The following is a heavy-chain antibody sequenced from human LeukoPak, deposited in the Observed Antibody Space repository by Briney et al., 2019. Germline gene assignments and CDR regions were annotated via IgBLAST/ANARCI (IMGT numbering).Heavy chain of an antibody. J-gene: IGHJ5*02. D-gene: IGHD1-26*01. CDR1: GYTFSSYE. Sequence: GGSLRLSCAASGYTFSSYEMNWVRQAPGKGLEWVSYISSSGSTIYYADSVKGRFTISRDNAKNSLYLQMNSLRAEDTAVYYCARDVGPRTENWFDPWGQGTLVTVSS. CDR2: ISSSGSTI. CDR3: ARDVGPRTENWFDP. V-gene: IGHV3-48*03.